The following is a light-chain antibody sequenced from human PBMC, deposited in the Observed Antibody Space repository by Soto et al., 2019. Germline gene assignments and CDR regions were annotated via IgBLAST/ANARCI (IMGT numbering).Light chain of an antibody. J-gene: IGKJ1*01. V-gene: IGKV1-5*03. CDR3: QQYNDNWT. Sequence: DIQMTQSPSTLSASVGDRVTITCRASKSISSWLAWYQQKPGKAPKLLIYKASTLQSGVPSRFSGSGSGTEFTLAISSLQPYDSATYYCQQYNDNWTFGQGTKVEIK. CDR1: KSISSW. CDR2: KAS.